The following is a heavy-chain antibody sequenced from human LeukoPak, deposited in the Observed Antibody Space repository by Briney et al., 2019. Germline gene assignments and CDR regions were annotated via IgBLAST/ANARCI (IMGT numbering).Heavy chain of an antibody. D-gene: IGHD2-2*01. Sequence: SSETLSLTCTVSGASVRRYYSSWIRQSPGKGLEWIGYSHYSGSANFNPSLKSRVSISVDTSKNQFSLNLRSLTAADTAVYYCAGGGYCSGASCHAPLFDWWGPGILVTVSS. CDR3: AGGGYCSGASCHAPLFDW. J-gene: IGHJ4*02. CDR2: SHYSGSA. V-gene: IGHV4-59*02. CDR1: GASVRRYY.